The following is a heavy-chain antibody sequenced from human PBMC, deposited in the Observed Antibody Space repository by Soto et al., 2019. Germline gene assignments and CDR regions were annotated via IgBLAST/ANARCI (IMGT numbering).Heavy chain of an antibody. V-gene: IGHV1-46*01. Sequence: ASVKVSCKASGYTFTSYYMHWVRQAPGQGLEWMGIINPSGGSTSYAQKFQGRVTMTRDTSTSTVYMELSSLRSEDTAVYYCARARRITIFGVVIGGKDGMAVWGQGTTVTVSS. J-gene: IGHJ6*02. CDR3: ARARRITIFGVVIGGKDGMAV. D-gene: IGHD3-3*01. CDR1: GYTFTSYY. CDR2: INPSGGST.